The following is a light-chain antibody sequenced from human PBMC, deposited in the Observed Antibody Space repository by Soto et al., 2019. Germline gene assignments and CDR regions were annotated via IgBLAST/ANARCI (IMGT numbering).Light chain of an antibody. CDR3: HQRQSWPRT. V-gene: IGKV3-11*01. CDR1: QYINTR. J-gene: IGKJ1*01. Sequence: EIVLTQSHATLSSFPGDRVPLAGRASQYINTRLAWYQHRHGQAPRLLIYQTSIRAAGIPARFSASGTGTDLTITISDVQPEDCEVYDGHQRQSWPRTFGQGTKVDIK. CDR2: QTS.